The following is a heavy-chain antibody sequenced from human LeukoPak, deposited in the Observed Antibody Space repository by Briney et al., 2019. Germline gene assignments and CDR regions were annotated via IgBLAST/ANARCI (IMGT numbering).Heavy chain of an antibody. J-gene: IGHJ4*02. D-gene: IGHD3-9*01. V-gene: IGHV1-2*02. Sequence: ASVKVSCKASGYTFTGYYMHWVRQAPGQGLEWMGWINPNSGGTNYAQKFQGRVTMTRDTSISTAYMELSRLRSDDTAVYYCARVRAGYFDWLYPGSYFDYWGQGTLVTVSS. CDR1: GYTFTGYY. CDR3: ARVRAGYFDWLYPGSYFDY. CDR2: INPNSGGT.